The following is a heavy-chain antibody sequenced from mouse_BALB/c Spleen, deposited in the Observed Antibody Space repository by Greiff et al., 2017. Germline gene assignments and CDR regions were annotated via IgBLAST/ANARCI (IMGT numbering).Heavy chain of an antibody. CDR3: ARSYGYKYAMDY. D-gene: IGHD2-2*01. Sequence: LVESGAELARPGASVKMSCKASGYTFTSYTMHWVKQRPGQGLEWIGYINPSSGYTNYNQKFKDKATLTADKSSSTAYMQLSSLTSEDSAVYYCARSYGYKYAMDYWGQGTSVTVSS. CDR1: GYTFTSYT. V-gene: IGHV1-4*01. CDR2: INPSSGYT. J-gene: IGHJ4*01.